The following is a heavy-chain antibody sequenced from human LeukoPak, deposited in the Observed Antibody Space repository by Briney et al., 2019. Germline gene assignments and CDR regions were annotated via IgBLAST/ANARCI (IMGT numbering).Heavy chain of an antibody. CDR1: GFTFSNYA. J-gene: IGHJ6*02. Sequence: GGSLRLSCVASGFTFSNYAIHWGRQAPGKGLEWVAVISYDENNKDVADSVKGRFTISRDNSKHTLYLQMNSLRPEDTAAYYCARDAYGMDVWGQGTTVTVSS. CDR3: ARDAYGMDV. V-gene: IGHV3-30-3*01. CDR2: ISYDENNK.